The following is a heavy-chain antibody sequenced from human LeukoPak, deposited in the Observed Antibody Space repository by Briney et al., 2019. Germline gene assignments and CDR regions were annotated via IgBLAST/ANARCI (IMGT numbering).Heavy chain of an antibody. CDR1: GGSISSGDYY. Sequence: SQTLSLTCTVSGGSISSGDYYWSWIRQLPGKGLEWIGYIYYTGSTYYSPSLKSRVTISLDTSKNQFSLRLSSVTAADTAVYYCARESRDLTLARGVIRSAFDIWGQGRMVTVSS. CDR3: ARESRDLTLARGVIRSAFDI. V-gene: IGHV4-31*03. CDR2: IYYTGST. J-gene: IGHJ3*02. D-gene: IGHD3-10*01.